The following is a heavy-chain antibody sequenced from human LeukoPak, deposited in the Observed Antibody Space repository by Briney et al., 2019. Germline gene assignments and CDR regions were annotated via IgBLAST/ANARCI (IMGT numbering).Heavy chain of an antibody. CDR1: GFTFSSYA. CDR2: IGISGGST. Sequence: GGSLRLSCVASGFTFSSYAMSWVRQAPGRGLEWVSGIGISGGSTYYADSVKGRFTISRDKSKNTLYLQMNSLRAEDTAVYYCARDLGVVYYYYGMDVWGQGTTVTVSS. CDR3: ARDLGVVYYYYGMDV. J-gene: IGHJ6*02. D-gene: IGHD3-3*01. V-gene: IGHV3-23*01.